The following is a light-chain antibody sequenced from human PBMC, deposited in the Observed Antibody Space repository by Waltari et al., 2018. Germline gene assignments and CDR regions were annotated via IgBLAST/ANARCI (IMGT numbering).Light chain of an antibody. CDR3: ISFTNNNSPYPFV. J-gene: IGLJ1*01. Sequence: QSALTQPASVSGSPGQSITISCTGTSNYVGNYNYVSWYQQHPGKAPKLIIYDVSNRPSGVSNHFSGSKSGNTASLIISGLQTEDEADYYCISFTNNNSPYPFVFGTGTKVTV. CDR1: SNYVGNYNY. V-gene: IGLV2-14*03. CDR2: DVS.